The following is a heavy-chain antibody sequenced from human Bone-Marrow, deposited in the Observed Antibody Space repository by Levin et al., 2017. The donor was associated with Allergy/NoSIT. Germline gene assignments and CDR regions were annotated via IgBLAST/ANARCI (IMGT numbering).Heavy chain of an antibody. CDR1: GGSISSSNW. Sequence: KSSETLSLTCAVSGGSISSSNWWSWVRQPPGKGLEWIGEIYHSGSTNYNPSLKSRVTISVDKSKNQFSLKLSSVTAADTAVYYCARDTRRAGWFCSSEPRFYMDVWGKGTTVTVSS. J-gene: IGHJ6*03. CDR2: IYHSGST. D-gene: IGHD2-2*01. CDR3: ARDTRRAGWFCSSEPRFYMDV. V-gene: IGHV4-4*02.